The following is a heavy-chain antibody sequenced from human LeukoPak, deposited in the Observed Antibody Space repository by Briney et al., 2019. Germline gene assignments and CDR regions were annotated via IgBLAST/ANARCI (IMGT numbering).Heavy chain of an antibody. D-gene: IGHD2-2*01. J-gene: IGHJ6*03. CDR3: ATGGCSSTSCYRRYYYYMDV. CDR2: INHSGST. CDR1: GGSFSGYY. V-gene: IGHV4-34*01. Sequence: SETLSLTCAVYGGSFSGYYWSWIRQPPGKGLEWIGEINHSGSTNYNPSLKSRVTISVDTSKNKFSLKLSSVTAADTAVYYCATGGCSSTSCYRRYYYYMDVWGKGTTVTVSS.